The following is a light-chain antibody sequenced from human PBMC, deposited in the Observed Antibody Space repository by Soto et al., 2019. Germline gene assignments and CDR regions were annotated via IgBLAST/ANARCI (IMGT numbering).Light chain of an antibody. CDR2: GAS. J-gene: IGKJ1*01. CDR1: QATSND. CDR3: VHDYTYPWT. V-gene: IGKV1-6*01. Sequence: AIQMTQSPSSLSASVGDRVTITCRASQATSNDLGWYQQKPGKAPNLLIFGASNLQVGVPVRFSASGSGTNFTLAISNLQPEYFASYYCVHDYTYPWTFGQGTKVDI.